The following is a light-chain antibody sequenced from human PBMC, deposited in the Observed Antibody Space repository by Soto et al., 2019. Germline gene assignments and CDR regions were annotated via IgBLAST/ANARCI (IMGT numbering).Light chain of an antibody. V-gene: IGKV3-20*01. CDR3: QQYGSSLFT. Sequence: EIVLTQSPGTLSLSPGERATLSCRDSQSVSSSYLAWYQQKPGQAPRLHIYGASSRATGIPDRFSGSGSGTDFTLTISRLEPEDFAVYYCQQYGSSLFTFGPGTKVDIK. CDR2: GAS. CDR1: QSVSSSY. J-gene: IGKJ3*01.